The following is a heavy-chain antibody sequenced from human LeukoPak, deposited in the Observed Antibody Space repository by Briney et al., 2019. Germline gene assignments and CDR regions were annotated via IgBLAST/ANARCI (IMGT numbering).Heavy chain of an antibody. CDR2: INHSGST. D-gene: IGHD6-13*01. V-gene: IGHV4-34*01. CDR1: GGSFSAYY. CDR3: ARGRGARSSRWYNWFDP. Sequence: SETLSLTCAVYGGSFSAYYWSWIRQPPGKGLEWIGEINHSGSTNYNPSLKSRVTISIDTSKNQFSLKMSSVTSADTAVYYCARGRGARSSRWYNWFDPWGQGTLVTVSS. J-gene: IGHJ5*02.